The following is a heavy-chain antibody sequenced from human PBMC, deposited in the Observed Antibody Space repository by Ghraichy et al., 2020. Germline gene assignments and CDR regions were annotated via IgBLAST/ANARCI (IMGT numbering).Heavy chain of an antibody. J-gene: IGHJ5*02. D-gene: IGHD2-15*01. CDR1: GGSISSSSYY. CDR3: ARHHYCSGGSCYRLIWFDP. V-gene: IGHV4-39*01. CDR2: IYYSGST. Sequence: SETLSLTCTVSGGSISSSSYYWGWIRQPPGKGLEWIGSIYYSGSTYYNPSLKSRVTISVDTSKNQFSLKLNSVTAADTAVYYCARHHYCSGGSCYRLIWFDPWGQGTLVTVSS.